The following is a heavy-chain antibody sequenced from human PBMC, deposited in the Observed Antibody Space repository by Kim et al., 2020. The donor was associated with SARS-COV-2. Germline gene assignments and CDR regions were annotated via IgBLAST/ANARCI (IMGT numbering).Heavy chain of an antibody. D-gene: IGHD3-3*01. CDR3: ARLEVSMSGLVITPRVALDF. CDR2: VYYSGST. Sequence: SETLSLTCTVSGDSISDSNYFWAWIRQSPGKGLDWIGTVYYSGSTYYKPSLQSRVAVSIDTSKNQFFLTLRFVTAADTAVYYCARLEVSMSGLVITPRVALDFWGQGMLVTVSS. V-gene: IGHV4-39*01. J-gene: IGHJ4*02. CDR1: GDSISDSNYF.